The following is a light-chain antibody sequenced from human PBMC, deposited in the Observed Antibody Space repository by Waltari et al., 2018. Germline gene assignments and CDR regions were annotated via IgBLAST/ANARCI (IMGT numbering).Light chain of an antibody. CDR1: QRVGSNH. Sequence: ETVLTQSPGTLSLSPGEGVTLSCRASQRVGSNHLAWYQQKPGQAPRLLIYDASTRATGNPDRFSGSGSGTDFTLTISRLEPEDFAVYYCQQYTTSLRYTFGQGTRLEIK. CDR3: QQYTTSLRYT. CDR2: DAS. J-gene: IGKJ2*01. V-gene: IGKV3-20*01.